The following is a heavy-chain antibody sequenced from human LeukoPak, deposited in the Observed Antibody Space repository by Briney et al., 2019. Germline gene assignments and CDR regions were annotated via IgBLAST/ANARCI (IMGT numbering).Heavy chain of an antibody. D-gene: IGHD4-17*01. Sequence: GGSLRLSCAASGFTFSSYSMNWVRQAPGKGLQWVSYISSSSSTIYYADSVEGRFTISRDNAKNSLYLQMNSLRDEDTAVYYCARDRWDYGEYGRGAFGIWGQGTMVTVSS. CDR3: ARDRWDYGEYGRGAFGI. J-gene: IGHJ3*02. CDR1: GFTFSSYS. CDR2: ISSSSSTI. V-gene: IGHV3-48*02.